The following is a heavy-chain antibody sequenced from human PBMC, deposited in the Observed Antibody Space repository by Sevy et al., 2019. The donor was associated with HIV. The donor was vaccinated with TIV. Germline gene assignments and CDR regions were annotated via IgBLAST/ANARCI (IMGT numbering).Heavy chain of an antibody. V-gene: IGHV3-21*01. CDR3: ARYEEDTTLVNAFDI. D-gene: IGHD5-18*01. CDR2: ISNTGIYI. J-gene: IGHJ3*02. CDR1: GFTFSSYI. Sequence: GGSLRLSCAASGFTFSSYIINWVRQAPGKGLEWVSCISNTGIYIYYADSVKGRFTISRDNAKNSLYLQMNSLRAEDTAVYYCARYEEDTTLVNAFDIWGQGTMVTVSS.